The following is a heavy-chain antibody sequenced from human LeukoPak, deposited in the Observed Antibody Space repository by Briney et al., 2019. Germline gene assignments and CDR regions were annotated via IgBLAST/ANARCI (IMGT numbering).Heavy chain of an antibody. CDR2: IYYSGST. V-gene: IGHV4-59*01. CDR1: GGSISSYY. Sequence: SETLSLTCTVSGGSISSYYWSWIRQPPGKGLEWIGYIYYSGSTNYNPSLKSRVTISVDPSKNQFSLKLSSVTAADTAVYYCARVHYDYVWGNYRYLYRDAFDIWGQGTMVTVSS. J-gene: IGHJ3*02. CDR3: ARVHYDYVWGNYRYLYRDAFDI. D-gene: IGHD3-16*02.